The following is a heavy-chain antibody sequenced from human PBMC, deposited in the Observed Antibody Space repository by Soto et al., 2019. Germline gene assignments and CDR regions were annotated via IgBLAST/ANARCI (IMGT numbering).Heavy chain of an antibody. CDR2: IYYSGST. J-gene: IGHJ6*02. Sequence: SETLSLTCTVSGGSISSSSYYWGWIRQPPGKGLEWIGSIYYSGSTYYNPSLKSRVTISVDTSKNQFSLKLSSVTAADTAVYYCARTYYDFWSGYYPPYYYYGMDVWRQGTTVTVSS. CDR1: GGSISSSSYY. V-gene: IGHV4-39*01. D-gene: IGHD3-3*01. CDR3: ARTYYDFWSGYYPPYYYYGMDV.